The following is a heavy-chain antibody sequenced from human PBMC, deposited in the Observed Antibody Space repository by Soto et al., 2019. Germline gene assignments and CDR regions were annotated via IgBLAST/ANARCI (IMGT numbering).Heavy chain of an antibody. CDR1: GDSVSSDSST. V-gene: IGHV6-1*01. CDR2: TYYRSKWYN. D-gene: IGHD1-1*01. Sequence: QVQLQQSGPGLVKPSQTLSLTCAISGDSVSSDSSTWNWIRQSSSRGLEWLGRTYYRSKWYNDYAVYXXSXIXXNPDTSKNQFSLQLNSVTSEDTAVYYCARTTTFDYWGQGTLVTVSS. J-gene: IGHJ4*02. CDR3: ARTTTFDY.